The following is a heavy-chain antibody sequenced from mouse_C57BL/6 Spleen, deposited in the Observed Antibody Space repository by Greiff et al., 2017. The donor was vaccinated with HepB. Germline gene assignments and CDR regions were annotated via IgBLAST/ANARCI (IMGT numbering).Heavy chain of an antibody. D-gene: IGHD4-1*01. CDR2: IYPGDGDT. J-gene: IGHJ2*01. CDR1: GYAFSSSW. Sequence: VQLQQSGPELVKPGASVKISCKASGYAFSSSWMNWVKQRPGKGLEWIGRIYPGDGDTNYNGKFKGKATLTADKSSSTAYMQLSSLTSEDSAVYFCARLTGTGFDYWGQGTTLTVSS. V-gene: IGHV1-82*01. CDR3: ARLTGTGFDY.